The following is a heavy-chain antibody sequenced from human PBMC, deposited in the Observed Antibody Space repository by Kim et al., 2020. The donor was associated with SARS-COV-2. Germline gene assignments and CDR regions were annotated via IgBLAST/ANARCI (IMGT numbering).Heavy chain of an antibody. V-gene: IGHV4-34*01. Sequence: SETLSLTCAVYGGSFSGYYWSWIRQPPGKGLEWIGEINHSGSTNYNPSLKSRVTISVDTSKNQFSLKLSSVTAADTAVYYCARLQYCSGGSCYTPTDYWGQGTLVTVSS. CDR3: ARLQYCSGGSCYTPTDY. D-gene: IGHD2-15*01. J-gene: IGHJ4*02. CDR2: INHSGST. CDR1: GGSFSGYY.